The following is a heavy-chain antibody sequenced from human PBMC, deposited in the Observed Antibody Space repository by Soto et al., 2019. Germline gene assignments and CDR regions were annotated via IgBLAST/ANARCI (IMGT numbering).Heavy chain of an antibody. CDR1: GGAFVSYA. CDR3: AREQGSGSYYKRVQYHGMDV. J-gene: IGHJ6*02. Sequence: GASVKVSSTSSGGAFVSYAIICVRQAPGTGLEWMGGIIPIFGTANYAQKFQGRVTITADESTSTAYMELSSLRSEDTAVYYCAREQGSGSYYKRVQYHGMDVWGQAITVTVSS. D-gene: IGHD3-10*01. V-gene: IGHV1-69*01. CDR2: IIPIFGTA.